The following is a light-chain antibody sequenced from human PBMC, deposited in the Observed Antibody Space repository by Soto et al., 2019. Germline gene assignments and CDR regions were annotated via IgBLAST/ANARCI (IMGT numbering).Light chain of an antibody. V-gene: IGLV2-14*01. J-gene: IGLJ2*01. CDR2: DVN. CDR1: SSDVGGYNY. Sequence: QSALTQPASVSGSPGQSITISCTGTSSDVGGYNYVSWYQQHPGKAPKLMIYDVNNRPSGGSNRFSGSKSGNTASLTISGLQAEDEADYYCSSYTGSSTYVVFGGGTKLTVL. CDR3: SSYTGSSTYVV.